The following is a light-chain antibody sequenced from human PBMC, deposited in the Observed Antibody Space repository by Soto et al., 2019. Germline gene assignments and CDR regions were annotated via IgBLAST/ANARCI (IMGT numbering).Light chain of an antibody. V-gene: IGLV4-60*02. Sequence: QPVLTQSSSASASLGSSVKLTCTLSSGHSSYIIAWHQQQPGKAPRYLMKLEGSGSYNKGSGLPDRFSGSTSGADRYLTISSLQCEDEAEYYCETWDFNTRVFGGGTKVTVL. CDR3: ETWDFNTRV. J-gene: IGLJ3*02. CDR1: SGHSSYI. CDR2: LEGSGSY.